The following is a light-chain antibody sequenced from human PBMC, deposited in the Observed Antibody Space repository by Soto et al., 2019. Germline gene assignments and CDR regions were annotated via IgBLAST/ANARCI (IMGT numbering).Light chain of an antibody. CDR1: QSISNW. CDR3: QHYNTWT. Sequence: DIQMTQSPATLSASVGDSVTITCRASQSISNWLAWYQLKPGKAPKLLIYEAFTLQSGVSSRFSGNGSGTEFSLTISSLQADDFGSYYCQHYNTWTFGPGTKVDIK. J-gene: IGKJ1*01. CDR2: EAF. V-gene: IGKV1-5*01.